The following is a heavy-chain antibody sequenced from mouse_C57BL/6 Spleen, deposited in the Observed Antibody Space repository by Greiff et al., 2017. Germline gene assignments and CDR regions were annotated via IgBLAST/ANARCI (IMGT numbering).Heavy chain of an antibody. V-gene: IGHV1-55*01. CDR3: ARERGAITTVVATADFDY. Sequence: QVQLQQPGAELVKPGASVKMSCKASGYTFTSYWITWVKQRPGQGLEWIGDIYPGSGSTNYNEKFKSKATLTVDTSSSTAYMQLSSLTSEDSAVYYCARERGAITTVVATADFDYWGQGTTLTVSS. D-gene: IGHD1-1*01. CDR1: GYTFTSYW. CDR2: IYPGSGST. J-gene: IGHJ2*01.